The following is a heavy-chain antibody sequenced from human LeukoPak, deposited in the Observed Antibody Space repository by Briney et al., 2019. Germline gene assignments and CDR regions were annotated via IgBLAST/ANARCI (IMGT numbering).Heavy chain of an antibody. J-gene: IGHJ4*02. V-gene: IGHV3-7*01. D-gene: IGHD6-6*01. CDR3: ARDPMYSSYWHDY. CDR2: IKEDGSEK. CDR1: GFTIRSYW. Sequence: GGSLRLSCAVSGFTIRSYWMNWVRQAPGKGLEWVANIKEDGSEKFYVDSVRGRFTISRDNAKNSLYLQMNSLRAEDTAVYYCARDPMYSSYWHDYWGQGTLVTVSS.